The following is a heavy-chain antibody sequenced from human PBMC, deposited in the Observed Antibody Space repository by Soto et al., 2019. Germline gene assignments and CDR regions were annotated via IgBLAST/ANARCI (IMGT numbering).Heavy chain of an antibody. J-gene: IGHJ5*02. V-gene: IGHV3-7*04. Sequence: GGSLILSWAASGFTFSSGVMSWVRQAPGKGLEWVANINQDGSDKYYVDSVKGRFTISRDNAKNSLYLQMNSLRAEDTAVYYCARIHIVATMDWLDPWGQGTLVTVSS. CDR2: INQDGSDK. CDR1: GFTFSSGV. D-gene: IGHD5-12*01. CDR3: ARIHIVATMDWLDP.